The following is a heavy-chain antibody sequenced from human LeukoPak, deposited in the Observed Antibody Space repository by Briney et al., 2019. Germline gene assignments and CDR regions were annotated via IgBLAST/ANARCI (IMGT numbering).Heavy chain of an antibody. CDR1: GYSLTSYW. CDR2: IYPGDSDT. D-gene: IGHD6-13*01. CDR3: ARLPAQYSSSWYPYYFDY. Sequence: GESLKISCKGSGYSLTSYWIGWVRQMPGKGLEWMGIIYPGDSDTRYSPSFQGQVTISADKSISTAYLQWSSLKASDTAMYYCARLPAQYSSSWYPYYFDYWGQGTLVTVSS. J-gene: IGHJ4*02. V-gene: IGHV5-51*01.